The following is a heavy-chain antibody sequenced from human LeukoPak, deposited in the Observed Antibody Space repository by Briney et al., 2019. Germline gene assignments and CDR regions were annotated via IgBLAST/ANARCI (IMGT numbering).Heavy chain of an antibody. J-gene: IGHJ3*02. Sequence: GGSLRLSCAASGFTFSSYAMHWVRQPPGKGLEWVAGISYDGSNKYHADSVKGRFTISRDNSKKTLYLQMNSVRVEDTAVYYCAREIANDAFDIWGQGTMVTVSS. CDR1: GFTFSSYA. CDR2: ISYDGSNK. V-gene: IGHV3-30-3*01. D-gene: IGHD2-21*01. CDR3: AREIANDAFDI.